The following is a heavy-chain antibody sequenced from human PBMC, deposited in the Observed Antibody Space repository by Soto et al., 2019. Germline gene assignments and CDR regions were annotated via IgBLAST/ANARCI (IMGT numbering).Heavy chain of an antibody. CDR3: ARLRAGKTTYYFDY. CDR2: ISYDGSNK. J-gene: IGHJ4*02. D-gene: IGHD3-10*01. CDR1: GFTFSSYA. Sequence: PGESLKISCAASGFTFSSYAMHWVRQAPGKGLEWVAVISYDGSNKYYADSVKGRFTISRDNSKNTLYLQMNSLRAEDTAVYYCARLRAGKTTYYFDYWGQGTLVTVSS. V-gene: IGHV3-30-3*01.